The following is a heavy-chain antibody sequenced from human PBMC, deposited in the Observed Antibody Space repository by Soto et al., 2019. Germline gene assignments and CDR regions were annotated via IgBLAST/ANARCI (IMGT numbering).Heavy chain of an antibody. CDR3: ARHDCSSTRCYNFGMDV. Sequence: GESLKISCKGSGYSFTNYWISGVRQMPGKGLEWMGRIDPSDSYIKYSPSFQGHVTISADNSISTAYLQWSSLKASDTAMYYCARHDCSSTRCYNFGMDVWGQGTTVTVSS. D-gene: IGHD2-2*02. V-gene: IGHV5-10-1*01. CDR1: GYSFTNYW. J-gene: IGHJ6*02. CDR2: IDPSDSYI.